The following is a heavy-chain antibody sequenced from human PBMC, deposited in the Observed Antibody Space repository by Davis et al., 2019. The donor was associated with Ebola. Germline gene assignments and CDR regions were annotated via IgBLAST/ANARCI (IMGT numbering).Heavy chain of an antibody. CDR2: ISYDGSNK. Sequence: GESLKISCAASGFTFSSYGMHWVRQAPGKGLEWVAVISYDGSNKYYADSVKGRITISRDNSKKKVYLEMSSLRAEDTAVYYCAKDEQLGNWGQGTLVTVSS. CDR3: AKDEQLGN. CDR1: GFTFSSYG. D-gene: IGHD6-13*01. J-gene: IGHJ4*02. V-gene: IGHV3-30*18.